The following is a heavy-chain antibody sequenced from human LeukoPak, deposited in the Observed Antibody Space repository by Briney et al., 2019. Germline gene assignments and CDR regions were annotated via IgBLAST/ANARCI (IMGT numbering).Heavy chain of an antibody. V-gene: IGHV4-31*03. CDR2: IYYSGGT. CDR1: GGSIRSSYYY. CDR3: ARVHCSGGSCYVDY. J-gene: IGHJ4*02. Sequence: SETLSLTCTVSGGSIRSSYYYWGWIRQHPGKGLEWIGYIYYSGGTYYNPSLKSRVTISVDTSKNQFSLRLSSVTAADTAVYYCARVHCSGGSCYVDYWGQGTLVTVSS. D-gene: IGHD2-15*01.